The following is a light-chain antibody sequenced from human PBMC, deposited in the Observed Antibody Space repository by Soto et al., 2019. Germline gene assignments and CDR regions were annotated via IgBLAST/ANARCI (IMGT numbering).Light chain of an antibody. J-gene: IGKJ5*01. CDR1: QAISNY. CDR3: QQYDNLPIT. Sequence: DIQMTQSPSSLSASVGDRVTITCQASQAISNYLNWYQQKPGKAPKLLIYDASNLETGVPSRFSGSGSGTDFTFTISSLQTEDIATYYCQQYDNLPITFGQGTRLEIK. V-gene: IGKV1-33*01. CDR2: DAS.